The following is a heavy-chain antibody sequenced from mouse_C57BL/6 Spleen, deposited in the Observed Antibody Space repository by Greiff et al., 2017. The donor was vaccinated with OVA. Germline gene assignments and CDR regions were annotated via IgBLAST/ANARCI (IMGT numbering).Heavy chain of an antibody. CDR3: VRDGGGIYAYGAWFDV. D-gene: IGHD2-2*01. Sequence: EVQLVESGGGLVQPKGSLKLSCAASGFTFNTYAMHWVRQAPGQGLAWVARIRSKSSNYATYYADSVKDRFTISRDDSQSMLYLQMNNLKTEDTAMYYGVRDGGGIYAYGAWFDVWGKGTLVTVSA. CDR1: GFTFNTYA. V-gene: IGHV10-3*01. CDR2: IRSKSSNYAT. J-gene: IGHJ3*01.